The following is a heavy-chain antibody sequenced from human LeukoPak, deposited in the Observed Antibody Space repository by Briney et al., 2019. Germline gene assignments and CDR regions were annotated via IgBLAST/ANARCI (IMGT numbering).Heavy chain of an antibody. CDR1: GFTFSSYA. CDR3: ARGYGDYEEYFDY. D-gene: IGHD4-17*01. V-gene: IGHV3-64*01. CDR2: ISSNGGST. J-gene: IGHJ4*02. Sequence: GGSLRLSCAASGFTFSSYAMHWVRQAPGKGLEYVSAISSNGGSTYYANSVKGRFTISRDNSKNTLYLQMGSLRAEDMAVYYCARGYGDYEEYFDYWGQGTLVTVSS.